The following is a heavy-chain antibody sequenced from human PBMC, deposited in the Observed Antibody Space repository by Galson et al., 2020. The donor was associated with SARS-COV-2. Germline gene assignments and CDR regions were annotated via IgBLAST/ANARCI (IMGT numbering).Heavy chain of an antibody. CDR3: TTAPSQYYDILTSYRNYYYGMDV. V-gene: IGHV3-15*01. CDR1: GFTFSNAW. CDR2: IKSKTDGGTT. D-gene: IGHD3-9*01. J-gene: IGHJ6*02. Sequence: GGSLRLSCAASGFTFSNAWMSWVRQAPGKGLEWVGRIKSKTDGGTTDYAAPVKGRFTISRDDSKNTLYLQMNSLKTEDTAVYYCTTAPSQYYDILTSYRNYYYGMDVWGQGTTVTVSS.